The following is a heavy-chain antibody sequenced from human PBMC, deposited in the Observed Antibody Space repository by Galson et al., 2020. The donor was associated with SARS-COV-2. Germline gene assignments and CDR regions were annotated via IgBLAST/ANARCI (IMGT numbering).Heavy chain of an antibody. V-gene: IGHV2-5*02. Sequence: SGPTLVKPTQTLTLTCTFSGFSLSTSGVGVGRIRQPPGKALEWLALIYWDDDKRYIPSLKSTLTITKDTSKNQVVLTMTNMDPVDTATYYCAHRSITMVRGSFDPWGQGTLVTVSS. J-gene: IGHJ5*02. CDR2: IYWDDDK. CDR3: AHRSITMVRGSFDP. D-gene: IGHD3-10*01. CDR1: GFSLSTSGVG.